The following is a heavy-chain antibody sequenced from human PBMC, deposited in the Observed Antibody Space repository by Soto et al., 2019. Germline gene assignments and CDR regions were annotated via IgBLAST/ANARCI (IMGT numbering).Heavy chain of an antibody. CDR3: ARDLAAAGTGWFDP. CDR1: GGSISSSNW. Sequence: SETLSLTCAVSGGSISSSNWWSWVRQPPGKGLEWIGEIYHSGSTNYNPSLKSRVTISVDKSKNQFSLKLSSVTAADTAVYYCARDLAAAGTGWFDPWGQGTLVTVSS. D-gene: IGHD6-13*01. V-gene: IGHV4-4*02. CDR2: IYHSGST. J-gene: IGHJ5*02.